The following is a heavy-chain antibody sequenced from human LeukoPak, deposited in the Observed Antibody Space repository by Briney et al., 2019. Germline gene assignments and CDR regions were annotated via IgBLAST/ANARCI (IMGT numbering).Heavy chain of an antibody. CDR3: ARDDSTVVGYYYYYMDG. J-gene: IGHJ6*03. Sequence: GGSLRLSCVASGFTFSSYSMNWVRQAPGKGLEWVSSISSSSSYIYYADSVKGRFTISRDNSKNSLYLQMNSLRAEDTAVYYCARDDSTVVGYYYYYMDGWGKGTTVTISS. V-gene: IGHV3-21*01. CDR2: ISSSSSYI. D-gene: IGHD3-22*01. CDR1: GFTFSSYS.